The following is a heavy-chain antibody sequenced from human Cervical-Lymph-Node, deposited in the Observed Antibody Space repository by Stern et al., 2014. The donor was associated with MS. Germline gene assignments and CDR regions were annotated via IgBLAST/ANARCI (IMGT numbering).Heavy chain of an antibody. D-gene: IGHD1-7*01. CDR3: ARGNWNYEGMGY. CDR1: GFTFSNYG. CDR2: IWYDGNKK. J-gene: IGHJ4*02. Sequence: QVPLLQSGGGVVQPGRSLRLSCAASGFTFSNYGMHWVRQAPGKGLEWLAVIWYDGNKKYYADSVKGRFTISRDKSKNTLFLQMSSLTAEDTALYYCARGNWNYEGMGYWGQGTLVTVSS. V-gene: IGHV3-33*01.